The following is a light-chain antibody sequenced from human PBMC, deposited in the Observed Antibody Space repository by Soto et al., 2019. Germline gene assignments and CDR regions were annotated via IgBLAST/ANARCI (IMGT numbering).Light chain of an antibody. CDR3: QQYGT. V-gene: IGKV3-20*01. CDR1: ESVSRSF. J-gene: IGKJ1*01. CDR2: GAS. Sequence: EAVLTQSPGTLSLSPGATATLSCRASESVSRSFLTWYQQKPGQAPRLLISGASTRATGIPDRFRGSGSGTDFTLTISGLEAEESAVYYCQQYGTFGQGTKVEIK.